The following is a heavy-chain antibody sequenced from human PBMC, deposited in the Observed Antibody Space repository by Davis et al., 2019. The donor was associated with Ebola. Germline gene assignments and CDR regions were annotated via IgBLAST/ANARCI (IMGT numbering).Heavy chain of an antibody. CDR3: ARPQYYYDSSGYYLY. CDR1: GDSMKTYL. V-gene: IGHV4-59*12. D-gene: IGHD3-22*01. J-gene: IGHJ4*02. CDR2: IFYSGST. Sequence: SETLSLTCTVPGDSMKTYLWSWIRQPPGKGLEWIGYIFYSGSTTYNPSLKSRVTISVDTSKNQFSLKLSSVTAADTAVYYCARPQYYYDSSGYYLYWGQGTLVTVSS.